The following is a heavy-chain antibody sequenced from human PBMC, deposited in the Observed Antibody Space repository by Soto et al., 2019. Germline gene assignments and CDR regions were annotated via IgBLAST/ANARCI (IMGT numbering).Heavy chain of an antibody. CDR3: ARDLIIVDTPGDDFDY. V-gene: IGHV3-74*01. Sequence: EVQLVESGGGLVQPGGSLSLSCETLGFTFGNYWMPWVGQAPGKGRMGVARITPEGSYTSYADSVKGRFTISRDNAKNTLYLQMNGLRAEDTAIYYCARDLIIVDTPGDDFDYWGQGTLVAVSS. D-gene: IGHD5-12*01. CDR2: ITPEGSYT. CDR1: GFTFGNYW. J-gene: IGHJ4*02.